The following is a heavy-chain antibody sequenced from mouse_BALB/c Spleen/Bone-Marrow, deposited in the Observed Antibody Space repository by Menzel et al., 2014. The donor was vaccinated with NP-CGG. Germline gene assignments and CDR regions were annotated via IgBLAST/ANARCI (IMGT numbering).Heavy chain of an antibody. CDR1: GYLITSDYA. CDR2: ISYSGST. V-gene: IGHV3-2*02. CDR3: ARWTRGFAY. J-gene: IGHJ3*01. Sequence: DVKLVESGPGLVKPSQSLSLTCTVTGYLITSDYAWNWIRQFPGNKLEWMGYISYSGSTSYNPSLKSRISITRDTSKNQFFLQLNSVTTEDTATYYCARWTRGFAYWGQGTLVTVSA.